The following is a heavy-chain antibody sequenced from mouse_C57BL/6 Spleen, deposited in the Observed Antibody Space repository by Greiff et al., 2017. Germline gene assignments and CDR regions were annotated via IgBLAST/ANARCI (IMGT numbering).Heavy chain of an antibody. V-gene: IGHV1-69*01. CDR1: GYTFTSYW. D-gene: IGHD2-3*01. J-gene: IGHJ4*01. CDR2: IDPYDSYT. CDR3: ARSSDDCYSAVYAMDY. Sequence: VQLQQPGAELVMPGASVKLSCKASGYTFTSYWMHWVKQRPGQGLEWIGEIDPYDSYTNYNQKFKSKSTLTVDKSSSTAYMQLSSLTSEDSAVYYCARSSDDCYSAVYAMDYWGQGTSVTVSS.